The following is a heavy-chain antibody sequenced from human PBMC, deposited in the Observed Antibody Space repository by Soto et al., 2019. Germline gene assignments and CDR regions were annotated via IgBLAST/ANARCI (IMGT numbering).Heavy chain of an antibody. CDR3: ARVPFSYDSSGHRWAFDI. D-gene: IGHD3-22*01. Sequence: AAVKVSCKASGYSFTTYAMHWVRQAPGQRLEWMGWINAGTGIAKYSQKFQDRVSISRDTSASTAYMELRSLRSDDTAVYYCARVPFSYDSSGHRWAFDIWGQGTMLTVSS. V-gene: IGHV1-3*01. CDR1: GYSFTTYA. J-gene: IGHJ3*02. CDR2: INAGTGIA.